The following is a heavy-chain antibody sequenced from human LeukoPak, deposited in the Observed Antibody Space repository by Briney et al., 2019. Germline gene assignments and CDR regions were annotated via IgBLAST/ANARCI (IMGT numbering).Heavy chain of an antibody. CDR2: IYYSGST. V-gene: IGHV4-61*05. CDR3: ARAGWFNWFDP. CDR1: RGAISSSNYY. J-gene: IGHJ5*02. D-gene: IGHD2-15*01. Sequence: SETLSLTCSVSRGAISSSNYYWGWIRQPPGKGLEWIGYIYYSGSTNYNPSLKSRVTISVDTSKNQFSLKLSSVTAADTAVYYCARAGWFNWFDPWGQGTLVTVSS.